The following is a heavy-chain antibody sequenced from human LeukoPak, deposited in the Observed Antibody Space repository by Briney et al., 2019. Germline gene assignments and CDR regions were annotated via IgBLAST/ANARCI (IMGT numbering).Heavy chain of an antibody. CDR3: AKAPGCYWTNHYFDY. Sequence: VGSLRLFCAASGLAFSTSCMHGVRQAPGKGLEWVSGISGSGGSTYYADSVKGRFTIPRDNSKTTLYLQMNSLTPEDRAVYYCAKAPGCYWTNHYFDYWGQGTLVTVSS. V-gene: IGHV3-23*01. J-gene: IGHJ4*02. D-gene: IGHD3-10*01. CDR2: ISGSGGST. CDR1: GLAFSTSC.